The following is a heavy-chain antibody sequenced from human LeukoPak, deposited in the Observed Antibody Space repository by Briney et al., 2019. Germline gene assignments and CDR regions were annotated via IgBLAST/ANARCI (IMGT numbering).Heavy chain of an antibody. CDR1: GGSISSYY. J-gene: IGHJ4*02. CDR2: IHYSGST. V-gene: IGHV4-59*01. CDR3: ARTRGYSYGFPFDY. Sequence: PSETLPLTCTVSGGSISSYYWSWIRQPPGKGLEWIGYIHYSGSTNYNPSLKSRVTISADTSKNQFSLKLSSVTAADTAVYYCARTRGYSYGFPFDYWGQGTLVTVSS. D-gene: IGHD5-18*01.